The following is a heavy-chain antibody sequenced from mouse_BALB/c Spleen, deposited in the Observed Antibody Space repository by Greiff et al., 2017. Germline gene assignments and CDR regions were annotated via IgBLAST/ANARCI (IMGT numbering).Heavy chain of an antibody. D-gene: IGHD2-2*01. CDR3: ARAGEGNDPYYFDY. CDR1: GYTFSSYW. CDR2: IIPGSGST. V-gene: IGHV1-9*01. J-gene: IGHJ2*01. Sequence: QVQLQQSGAELMKPGASVKISCTATGYTFSSYWIAWVKQRPGHGLEWIGTIIPGSGSTNYTEKFKGKATFTTDTSSNTAYMQLSSLTSEDTAVYYCARAGEGNDPYYFDYWGQGTTLTVSS.